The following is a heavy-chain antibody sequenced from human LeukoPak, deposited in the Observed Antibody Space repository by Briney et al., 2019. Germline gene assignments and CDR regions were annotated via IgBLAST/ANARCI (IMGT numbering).Heavy chain of an antibody. CDR3: ARSDCSGGACYSDY. J-gene: IGHJ4*02. V-gene: IGHV3-48*04. Sequence: PGGSLRLSCVASGFTFSAYTMNWVRQAPGKGLEWISYTSPSSSTIYYAASVQGRFAISRDDAKNSLFLQLSSLRADDTAVYYCARSDCSGGACYSDYWGQGTLVTVSS. D-gene: IGHD2-15*01. CDR2: TSPSSSTI. CDR1: GFTFSAYT.